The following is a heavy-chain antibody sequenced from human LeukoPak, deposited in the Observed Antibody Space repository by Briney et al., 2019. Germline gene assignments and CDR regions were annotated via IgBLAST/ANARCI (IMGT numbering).Heavy chain of an antibody. D-gene: IGHD3-22*01. CDR1: GVSISSSNSY. CDR3: ARVGSHSSPSDY. Sequence: SSETLSLTCTVSGVSISSSNSYWGWIRQPPGKGLEWIGSIYYSGNTYYNASLKSQVSISIDTSKNQFSLRLTSVTAADTAVYYCARVGSHSSPSDYWGQGTLVSVSS. J-gene: IGHJ4*02. CDR2: IYYSGNT. V-gene: IGHV4-39*01.